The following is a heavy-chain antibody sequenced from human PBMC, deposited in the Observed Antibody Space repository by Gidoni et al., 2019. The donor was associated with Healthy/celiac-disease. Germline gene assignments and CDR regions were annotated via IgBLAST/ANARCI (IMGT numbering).Heavy chain of an antibody. Sequence: QVHLQESGPGLGKPSGTLSLTCTVSGGSISSYYWSWIRQPPGKGLEWIGYIYYSGSTNYNPSLKSRVTISVDTSKNQFSLKLSSVPAADTAVYYCASHTGTHLYYYGMDVWGQGTTVTVSS. CDR1: GGSISSYY. CDR2: IYYSGST. D-gene: IGHD5-18*01. CDR3: ASHTGTHLYYYGMDV. J-gene: IGHJ6*02. V-gene: IGHV4-59*01.